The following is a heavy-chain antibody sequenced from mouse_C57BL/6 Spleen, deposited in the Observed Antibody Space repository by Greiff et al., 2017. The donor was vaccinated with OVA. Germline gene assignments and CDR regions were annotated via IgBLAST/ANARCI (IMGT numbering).Heavy chain of an antibody. J-gene: IGHJ1*03. V-gene: IGHV1-74*01. CDR1: GYTFTSYW. CDR2: IHPSDSDT. CDR3: AHTTVVARYFDV. Sequence: QVQLKQPGAELVKPGASVKVSCKASGYTFTSYWMHWVKQRPGQGLEWIGRIHPSDSDTNYNQKFKGKATLTVDKSSSTAYMQLSSLTSEDSAVYYCAHTTVVARYFDVWGTGTTVTVSS. D-gene: IGHD1-1*01.